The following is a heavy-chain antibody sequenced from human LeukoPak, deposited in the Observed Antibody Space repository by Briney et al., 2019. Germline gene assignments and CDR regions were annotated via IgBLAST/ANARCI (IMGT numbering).Heavy chain of an antibody. CDR3: ARDFGITMIVVVPTPGGY. Sequence: GASVKVSCKASGYTFTSYGISWVRRAPGQGLEWMGWISAYNGNTNYAQKLQGRVTMTTDTSTSTAYMELRSLRSDDTAVYYCARDFGITMIVVVPTPGGYWGQGTLVTVSS. V-gene: IGHV1-18*01. CDR2: ISAYNGNT. CDR1: GYTFTSYG. J-gene: IGHJ4*02. D-gene: IGHD3-22*01.